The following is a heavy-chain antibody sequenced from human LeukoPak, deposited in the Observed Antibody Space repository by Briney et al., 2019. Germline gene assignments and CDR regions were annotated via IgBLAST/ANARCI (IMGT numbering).Heavy chain of an antibody. V-gene: IGHV3-23*01. CDR1: GFTFSSYA. Sequence: PGGSLRLSCAASGFTFSSYAMSWVRQAPGKGLEWVSAISGSGGSTYYADSVKGRFTISRDNSKNTLNLQMNSLRAEDTAVYYCAKDPNDYGDGGAFDIWGQGTMVTVSS. CDR3: AKDPNDYGDGGAFDI. CDR2: ISGSGGST. J-gene: IGHJ3*02. D-gene: IGHD4-17*01.